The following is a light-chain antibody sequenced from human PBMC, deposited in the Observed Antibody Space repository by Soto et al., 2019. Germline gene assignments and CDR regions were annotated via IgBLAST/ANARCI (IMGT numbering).Light chain of an antibody. V-gene: IGKV3-15*01. CDR3: QQYNKWPPGT. Sequence: EIVLTQSPATLSVSPGGGATLSCRASQSVSSHLAWYQQRPGQAPRLLMFGASTRATGIPARFSGSGSGTEFTLIISSLQSEDFAVYYCQQYNKWPPGTFGQGTKVDIK. CDR2: GAS. J-gene: IGKJ1*01. CDR1: QSVSSH.